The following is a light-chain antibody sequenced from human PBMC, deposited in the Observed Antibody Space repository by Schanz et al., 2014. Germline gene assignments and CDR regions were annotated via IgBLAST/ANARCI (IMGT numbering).Light chain of an antibody. CDR1: SSNIGSNY. CDR2: SNN. Sequence: QSVLTQPPSVSGTPGQLVTIPCSGSSSNIGSNYVYWYQQLPGTAPKLVIYSNNQRPSGVPDRFSGSKSGTSASLAITGLQAEDEADYYCQSYDSSLSAWVFGGGTKVTVL. CDR3: QSYDSSLSAWV. V-gene: IGLV1-47*01. J-gene: IGLJ3*02.